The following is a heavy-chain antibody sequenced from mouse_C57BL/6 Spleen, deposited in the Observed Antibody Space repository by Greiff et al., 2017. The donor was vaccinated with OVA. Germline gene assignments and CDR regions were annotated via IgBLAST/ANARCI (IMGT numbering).Heavy chain of an antibody. D-gene: IGHD2-4*01. V-gene: IGHV1-52*01. Sequence: VKLQQPGAELVRPGSSVKLSCKASGYTFTSYWMHWVKQRPIQGLEWIGNIDPSDSETHYNQKFKDKATLTVDKSSSTAYMQLSSLTSEDSAVYYCARVGDYDNYAMDYWGQGTSVTVSS. J-gene: IGHJ4*01. CDR3: ARVGDYDNYAMDY. CDR2: IDPSDSET. CDR1: GYTFTSYW.